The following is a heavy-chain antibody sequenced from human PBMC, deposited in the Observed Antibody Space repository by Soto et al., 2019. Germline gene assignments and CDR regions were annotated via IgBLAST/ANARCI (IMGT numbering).Heavy chain of an antibody. CDR3: ARTDSRGAWAAWF. V-gene: IGHV4-61*03. CDR2: IRYSGTT. Sequence: PSETLSLTCTVSGASVNGAIYDWTWIRQPPGKGLEYIGYIRYSGTTDYNPSLKSRVTISLDTSKNHFSLKLTSVTSADTAVYYCARTDSRGAWAAWFWGQGTLVTVSS. D-gene: IGHD6-13*01. J-gene: IGHJ4*02. CDR1: GASVNGAIYD.